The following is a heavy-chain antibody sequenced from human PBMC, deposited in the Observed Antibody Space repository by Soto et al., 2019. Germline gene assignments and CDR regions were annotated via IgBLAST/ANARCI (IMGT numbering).Heavy chain of an antibody. Sequence: GGSLRLSCAASGFTFDDYAMHWVRQAPGKGLEWVSGISWNSGSIGYADSVKGRFTISRDNAKNSLYLQMNSLRAEDTALYYCAKGGHYDFWSGRTFDYWGQGTLVTVSP. V-gene: IGHV3-9*01. CDR2: ISWNSGSI. CDR1: GFTFDDYA. CDR3: AKGGHYDFWSGRTFDY. D-gene: IGHD3-3*01. J-gene: IGHJ4*02.